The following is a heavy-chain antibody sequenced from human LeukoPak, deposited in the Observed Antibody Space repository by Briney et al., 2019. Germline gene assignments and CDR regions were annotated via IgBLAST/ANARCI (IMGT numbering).Heavy chain of an antibody. CDR1: GFTFSSYW. D-gene: IGHD2-2*01. V-gene: IGHV3-33*06. Sequence: GGSLRLSCAASGFTFSSYWMSWVRQAPGKGLEWVAVIWYDGSNKYYADSVKGRFTISRDNSKNTLYLQMNSPRAEDTAVYYCAKDLNQLLDYWGQGTLVTVSS. J-gene: IGHJ4*02. CDR2: IWYDGSNK. CDR3: AKDLNQLLDY.